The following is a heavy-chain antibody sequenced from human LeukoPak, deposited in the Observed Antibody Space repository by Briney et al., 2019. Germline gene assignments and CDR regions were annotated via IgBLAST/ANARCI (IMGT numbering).Heavy chain of an antibody. CDR3: AKDGYNWNYEGWFDP. J-gene: IGHJ5*02. V-gene: IGHV3-43*02. CDR2: ISGDGGST. CDR1: GFTFDDYA. D-gene: IGHD1-7*01. Sequence: PGGSLRLSCAASGFTFDDYAMHWVRQAPGKGLEWVSLISGDGGSTYYADSVKGRFTISRDNSKNSLYLQMNSLRTEGTALYYCAKDGYNWNYEGWFDPWGQGTLVTVSS.